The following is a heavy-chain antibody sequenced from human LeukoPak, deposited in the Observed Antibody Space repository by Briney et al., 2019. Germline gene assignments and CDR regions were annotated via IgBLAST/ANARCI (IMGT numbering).Heavy chain of an antibody. CDR2: ISGSDGRT. J-gene: IGHJ4*02. D-gene: IGHD3-16*02. CDR1: GFTFSDYG. CDR3: AKDIHVWGSYRWGSIDS. Sequence: PGGSLRLSCAASGFTFSDYGTTCVRQAPGKGLEWVASISGSDGRTYYGDAARGRFTISRDNSKNTLFLQMNSLRSEDTAVYYCAKDIHVWGSYRWGSIDSWGQGNLVTVSS. V-gene: IGHV3-23*01.